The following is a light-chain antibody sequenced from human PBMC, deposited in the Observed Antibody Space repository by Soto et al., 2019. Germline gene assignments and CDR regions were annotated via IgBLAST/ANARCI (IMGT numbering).Light chain of an antibody. V-gene: IGKV1-6*01. CDR2: AAS. CDR1: QGIRKD. J-gene: IGKJ1*01. CDR3: LQAYNSPWT. Sequence: IHITHSPSSLSSSVLYIFTITCRASQGIRKDLGLYQQKPGKAPKLLIYAASILQSGVPSRFSGSGSGTEFTLTISSLQPEDFATYYCLQAYNSPWTFGQGTKVDIK.